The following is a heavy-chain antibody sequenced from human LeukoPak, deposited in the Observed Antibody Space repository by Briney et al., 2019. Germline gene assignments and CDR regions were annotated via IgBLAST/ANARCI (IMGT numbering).Heavy chain of an antibody. CDR1: GFSLNSYG. J-gene: IGHJ4*02. CDR3: AAPRGSGWYVVGY. V-gene: IGHV3-30*02. D-gene: IGHD6-19*01. CDR2: IRYDGSNE. Sequence: GGSLRLSCAASGFSLNSYGMQWVRQAPGKGLEWVAFIRYDGSNEHYADSVKGRFTISRDNSKNTLYLQMNSLRGEDTAVYYCAAPRGSGWYVVGYWGQGTLVTVSS.